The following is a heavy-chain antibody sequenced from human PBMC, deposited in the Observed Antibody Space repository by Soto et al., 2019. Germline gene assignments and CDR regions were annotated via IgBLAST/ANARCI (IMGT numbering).Heavy chain of an antibody. CDR1: GGSISSGGYY. CDR3: AVVDSTGNWFDP. V-gene: IGHV4-31*08. Sequence: SETLSLTCTVSGGSISSGGYYWSWIRQHPGKGLEWIGYIYYNGSTYYNPSLKSRVTISVDTSKNQFTLKLISVTAADTAVYYCAVVDSTGNWFDPWGEGALVTVSS. D-gene: IGHD6-25*01. CDR2: IYYNGST. J-gene: IGHJ5*02.